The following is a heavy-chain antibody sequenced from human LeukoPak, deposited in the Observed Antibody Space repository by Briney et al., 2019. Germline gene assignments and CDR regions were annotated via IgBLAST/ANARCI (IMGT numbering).Heavy chain of an antibody. V-gene: IGHV3-23*01. CDR3: AKGTRIAVAFDY. D-gene: IGHD6-19*01. CDR1: GFTFSSYA. CDR2: ISGSGGST. J-gene: IGHJ4*02. Sequence: GGSLRLSCAASGFTFSSYAMSWVRQAPGKGLEWVSAISGSGGSTYYADSVKGRFTISRDNSKNTLYLRMNSLRAEDTAVYYCAKGTRIAVAFDYWGQGTLVTVSS.